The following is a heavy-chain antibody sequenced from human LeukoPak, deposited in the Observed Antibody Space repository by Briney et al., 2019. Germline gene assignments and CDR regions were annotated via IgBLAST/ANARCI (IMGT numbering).Heavy chain of an antibody. CDR1: GGSFSGYY. Sequence: SETLSLTCAVYGGSFSGYYWSWIRQPPGKGLEWIGEINHSGSTSYNPSLKSRVTISVDTSRNQFSLNLNSVTAADTAVYYCARARTSTNFFDYWGQGTLVTVSS. V-gene: IGHV4-34*01. D-gene: IGHD1-14*01. J-gene: IGHJ4*02. CDR2: INHSGST. CDR3: ARARTSTNFFDY.